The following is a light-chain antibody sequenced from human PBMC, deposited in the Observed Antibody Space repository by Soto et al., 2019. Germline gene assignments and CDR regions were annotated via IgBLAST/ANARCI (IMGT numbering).Light chain of an antibody. J-gene: IGKJ1*01. V-gene: IGKV1-5*03. CDR2: KAS. Sequence: DIQMTQSPSTLSASVGDRVTITCRASQSISNWLAWHQQKPGKVHKILIYKASSLESGVPSRFSGSGSGTEFTLTISSLQPEDFATYYCQQYNGYRWTFGQGTKVDIK. CDR1: QSISNW. CDR3: QQYNGYRWT.